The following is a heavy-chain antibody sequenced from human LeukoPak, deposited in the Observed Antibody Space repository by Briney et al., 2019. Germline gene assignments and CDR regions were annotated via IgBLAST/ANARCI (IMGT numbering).Heavy chain of an antibody. CDR3: AALSGVGVKIGFDY. CDR1: GFTVSSNH. D-gene: IGHD1-26*01. V-gene: IGHV3-66*01. J-gene: IGHJ4*02. CDR2: IYYGGNT. Sequence: GGSLRLSCAASGFTVSSNHMNWVRQAPGKGLEWVSIIYYGGNTYYADSAKGRFTISRDNSKNTLYLEINNLRVENTAVYYCAALSGVGVKIGFDYWGQGSLVIVSS.